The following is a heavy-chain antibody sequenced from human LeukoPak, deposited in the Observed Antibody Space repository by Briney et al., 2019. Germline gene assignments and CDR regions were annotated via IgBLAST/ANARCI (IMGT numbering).Heavy chain of an antibody. V-gene: IGHV3-30*02. CDR2: IRYDGSNK. CDR1: GFSFSNYG. J-gene: IGHJ4*02. D-gene: IGHD6-13*01. CDR3: ARDPRTAAGNNYFDY. Sequence: GGSLRLSCTASGFSFSNYGMHWVRQAPGKGLEWVAFIRYDGSNKYYADSVKGRFTISRDNAKNSLYLQMNSLRAEDTAVYYCARDPRTAAGNNYFDYWGQGTLVTVSS.